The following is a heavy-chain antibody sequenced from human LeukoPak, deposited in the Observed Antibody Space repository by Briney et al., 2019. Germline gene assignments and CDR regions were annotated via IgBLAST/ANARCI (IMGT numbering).Heavy chain of an antibody. J-gene: IGHJ3*02. CDR1: GFTFSSYS. V-gene: IGHV3-21*01. Sequence: GGSLRLSCAASGFTFSSYSMNWVRQAPGKGLEWVSSISSSSSYIYYADSVKGRFTISRDNAKNSLYLQMNSLRAEDTAVYYCASGGMYDFWSGYYTEPLVLAFDIWGQGTMVTVSS. D-gene: IGHD3-3*01. CDR3: ASGGMYDFWSGYYTEPLVLAFDI. CDR2: ISSSSSYI.